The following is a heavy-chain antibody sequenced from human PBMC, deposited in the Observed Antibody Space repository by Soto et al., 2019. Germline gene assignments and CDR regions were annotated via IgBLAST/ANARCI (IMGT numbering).Heavy chain of an antibody. CDR3: ARHIKAAAFFDY. Sequence: SETLSLTCTVSGGSISSSSYYWGWIRQPPGKGLEWIGSIYYSGSTYYNPSLKSRVTISVDTSKNQFSLKLSSVTAADTAVYYCARHIKAAAFFDYWGQGTLVTVSS. V-gene: IGHV4-39*01. CDR1: GGSISSSSYY. J-gene: IGHJ4*02. D-gene: IGHD6-13*01. CDR2: IYYSGST.